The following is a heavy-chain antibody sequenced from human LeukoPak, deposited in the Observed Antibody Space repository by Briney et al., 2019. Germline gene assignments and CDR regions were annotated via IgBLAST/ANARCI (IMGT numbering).Heavy chain of an antibody. J-gene: IGHJ4*02. CDR1: GFTFRSYW. CDR2: IKKDGSEK. CDR3: ARDLSGVTGYTYGRGINY. D-gene: IGHD5-18*01. Sequence: GGSLRLSCATSGFTFRSYWMSWVRQAPGKGLEWVANIKKDGSEKYYVDSVKGRFTISRDNAKTSLYLQMNSLRAEDTAVYYCARDLSGVTGYTYGRGINYWGQGTLVTVSS. V-gene: IGHV3-7*01.